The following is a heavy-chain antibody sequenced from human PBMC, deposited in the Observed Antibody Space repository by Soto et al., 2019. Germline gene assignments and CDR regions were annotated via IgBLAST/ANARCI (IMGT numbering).Heavy chain of an antibody. D-gene: IGHD3-3*01. CDR2: IYWDDDK. J-gene: IGHJ4*02. Sequence: QITLNESGPTVVKPAETLTLTCTFSGFSLTTSGVGVVWIRQSPGKAQQGLALIYWDDDKRYSASLKSRLTITKDTSKNQVVLTMASVDPADTATYYCAHRILRTVFGLVTTTAIYFDFWGQGTPVVVSS. CDR3: AHRILRTVFGLVTTTAIYFDF. CDR1: GFSLTTSGVG. V-gene: IGHV2-5*02.